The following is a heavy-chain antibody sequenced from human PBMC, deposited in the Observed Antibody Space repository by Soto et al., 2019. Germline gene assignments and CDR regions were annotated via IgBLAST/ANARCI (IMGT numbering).Heavy chain of an antibody. D-gene: IGHD6-13*01. CDR3: ARHGAAARGWFDP. CDR1: GGSVSSGDHY. Sequence: SETLSLTCTVSGGSVSSGDHYWSWIRQPPGKGLECIGYIFYSGTTYYNPSLKSRVTISVDTSKNQFSLKLNSVTAADTAVYYCARHGAAARGWFDPWGQGTLVTVSS. J-gene: IGHJ5*02. V-gene: IGHV4-30-4*01. CDR2: IFYSGTT.